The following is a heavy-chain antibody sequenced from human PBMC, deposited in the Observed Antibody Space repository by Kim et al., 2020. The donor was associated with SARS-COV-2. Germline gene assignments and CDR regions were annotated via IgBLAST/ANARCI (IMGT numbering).Heavy chain of an antibody. CDR1: RFTFSSYA. CDR2: ISNSGDTT. CDR3: AKRGGAGPQPYHMDV. V-gene: IGHV3-23*01. Sequence: GGSLRLSCAASRFTFSSYAMSWVRQAPGKGLEWVSVISNSGDTTYYADSVKGRFTISRDNSKNTLYLQMNSLKAEDTAVYYCAKRGGAGPQPYHMDVWGQGTTVTVSS. J-gene: IGHJ6*02. D-gene: IGHD1-26*01.